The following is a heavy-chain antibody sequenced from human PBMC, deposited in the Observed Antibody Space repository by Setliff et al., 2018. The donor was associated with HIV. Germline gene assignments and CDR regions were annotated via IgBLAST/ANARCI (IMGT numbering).Heavy chain of an antibody. Sequence: VSGPTLVNPTQPLTLTCTFSGFSLSTNGVGVSWIRQPPGKALEWLALIYWDADKRYSPSLKNRLTITKDTSKNQVLLTMTNMDPLDTATYYCAHNHLAVAGSHYFDYWGQGTLVTVSS. CDR3: AHNHLAVAGSHYFDY. J-gene: IGHJ4*02. D-gene: IGHD6-19*01. CDR1: GFSLSTNGVG. V-gene: IGHV2-5*02. CDR2: IYWDADK.